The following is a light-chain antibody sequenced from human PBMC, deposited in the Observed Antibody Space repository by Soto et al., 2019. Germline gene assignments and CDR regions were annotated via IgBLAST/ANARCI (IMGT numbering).Light chain of an antibody. J-gene: IGKJ4*01. CDR3: QQYGDWPLT. CDR1: QSVRSTY. V-gene: IGKV3-15*01. Sequence: EIVITQSPVTLSVSPGERATLSCRASQSVRSTYLAWYQQKPGQAPRLLIFGVSNRAAGIPARVSGSGSGTEFTLTISSLKSEDFEVYYCQQYGDWPLTFGGGTKVDIK. CDR2: GVS.